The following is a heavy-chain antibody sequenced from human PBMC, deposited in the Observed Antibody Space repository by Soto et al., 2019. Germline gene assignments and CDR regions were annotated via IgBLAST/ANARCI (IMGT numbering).Heavy chain of an antibody. CDR3: AADPYNWNYGFDP. Sequence: SVKVSCKASGFTFISSAVQWVRQARGQRLEWIGWIVVGSGNTNYAQKFQERVTITRDMSTGTAYMELSSLRSEDTAVYYCAADPYNWNYGFDPWGQGTLVTVSS. CDR1: GFTFISSA. CDR2: IVVGSGNT. V-gene: IGHV1-58*01. J-gene: IGHJ5*02. D-gene: IGHD1-7*01.